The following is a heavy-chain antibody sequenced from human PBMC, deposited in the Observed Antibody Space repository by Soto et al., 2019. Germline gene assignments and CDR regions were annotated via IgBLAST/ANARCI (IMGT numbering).Heavy chain of an antibody. Sequence: VGSLRLSCAASGFTFSSYAMHWVRQAPGKGLEWVAVISYDGSNKYYADSVKGRFTISRDNSKNTLYLQMNSLRAEDTAVYYCASSLIASIAEYFQHWGQGTLVTVSS. CDR1: GFTFSSYA. CDR2: ISYDGSNK. J-gene: IGHJ1*01. V-gene: IGHV3-30-3*01. CDR3: ASSLIASIAEYFQH.